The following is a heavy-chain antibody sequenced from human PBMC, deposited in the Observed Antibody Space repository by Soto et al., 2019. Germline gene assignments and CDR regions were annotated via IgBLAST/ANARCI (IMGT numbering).Heavy chain of an antibody. J-gene: IGHJ4*01. D-gene: IGHD3-16*01. CDR2: IYYSGST. V-gene: IGHV4-39*01. Sequence: SETLSLTCIVSGESISSGSHYWSWIRQPPGKGLEWIGSIYYSGSTYYNPSLKSRVTISIDTSKNQFSLKLSSVTATDTAVYYFARQRTARATQAYLDHWGHGALVTVSS. CDR1: GESISSGSHY. CDR3: ARQRTARATQAYLDH.